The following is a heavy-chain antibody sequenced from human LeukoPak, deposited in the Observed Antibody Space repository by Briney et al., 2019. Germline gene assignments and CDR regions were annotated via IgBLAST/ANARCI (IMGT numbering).Heavy chain of an antibody. J-gene: IGHJ4*02. V-gene: IGHV3-23*01. CDR1: GFTFSSYA. CDR3: ARDPHLYYFDY. Sequence: GGSLRLSCAASGFTFSSYAMSWVRQAPGKGLEWVSAISGSGGSTYYADSVKGRFTISRNNSKNTLYLQMNSLRAEDTAVYYCARDPHLYYFDYWGQGTLVTVSS. CDR2: ISGSGGST.